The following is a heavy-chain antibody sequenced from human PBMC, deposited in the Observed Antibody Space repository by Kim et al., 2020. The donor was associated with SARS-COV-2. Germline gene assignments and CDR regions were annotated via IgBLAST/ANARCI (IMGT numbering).Heavy chain of an antibody. V-gene: IGHV3-21*01. D-gene: IGHD4-4*01. CDR3: ARVWTTVTKGGWFDP. Sequence: DSVKGRFTISRDNAKNSLYLQMNSLRAEDTAVYYCARVWTTVTKGGWFDPWGQGTLVTVSS. J-gene: IGHJ5*02.